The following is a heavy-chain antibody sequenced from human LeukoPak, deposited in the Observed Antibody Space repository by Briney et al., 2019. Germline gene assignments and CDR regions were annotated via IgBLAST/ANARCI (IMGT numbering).Heavy chain of an antibody. CDR1: GYTFTSYG. D-gene: IGHD2-15*01. CDR3: AGIVDERFDP. CDR2: FDPEDGET. J-gene: IGHJ5*02. Sequence: ASVKVSCKASGYTFTSYGISWVRQAPGKGLEWMGGFDPEDGETIYAQKFQGRVTMTEDTSTDTAYMELSSLRSEDTAVYYCAGIVDERFDPWGQGTLVTVSS. V-gene: IGHV1-24*01.